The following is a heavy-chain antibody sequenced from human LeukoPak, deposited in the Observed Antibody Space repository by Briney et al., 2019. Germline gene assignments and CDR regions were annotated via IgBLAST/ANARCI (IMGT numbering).Heavy chain of an antibody. Sequence: ASVKVCCTSAGYTFTSCGISWVRQAPGHGLEWMGWISAYNGNTNYAQKLQGRVTMTTDTSTSTAYMELRSLRSDDTAVYYCAVNFWSGYYPYYYGMDVWGQGTTVTVSS. V-gene: IGHV1-18*01. J-gene: IGHJ6*02. CDR1: GYTFTSCG. CDR2: ISAYNGNT. CDR3: AVNFWSGYYPYYYGMDV. D-gene: IGHD3-3*01.